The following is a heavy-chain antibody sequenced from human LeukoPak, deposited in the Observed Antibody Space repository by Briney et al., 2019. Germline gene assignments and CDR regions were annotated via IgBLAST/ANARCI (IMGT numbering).Heavy chain of an antibody. CDR2: VYHTGST. CDR3: ARATVSDAFDI. D-gene: IGHD4-17*01. V-gene: IGHV4-4*02. J-gene: IGHJ3*02. CDR1: GGSITGRNW. Sequence: PSGTLSLTCAVSGGSITGRNWWSWVRQSPGKGLEWIGEVYHTGSTYYNPSLKSRVTISVDRSKNQFSLKLSSVTAANTAVYFCARATVSDAFDIWGQGTMVTVSS.